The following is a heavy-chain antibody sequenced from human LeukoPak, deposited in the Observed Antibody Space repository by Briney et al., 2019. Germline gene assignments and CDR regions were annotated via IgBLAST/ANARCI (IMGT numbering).Heavy chain of an antibody. J-gene: IGHJ4*02. CDR1: GFNFGSYA. V-gene: IGHV3-23*01. CDR3: AKEGSSWCFDY. D-gene: IGHD6-13*01. Sequence: PGGSLRLSCAASGFNFGSYAMSWVRQAPGKGLGWVSAISGSGGSTYYADSVKGRFTISRDNSKNTLYLQMNSLRAEDTSVYYCAKEGSSWCFDYWGQGTLVTVSS. CDR2: ISGSGGST.